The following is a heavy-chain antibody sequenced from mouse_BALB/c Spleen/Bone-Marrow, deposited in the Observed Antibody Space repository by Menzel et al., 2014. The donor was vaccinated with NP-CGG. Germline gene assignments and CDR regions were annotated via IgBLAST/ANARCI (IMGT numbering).Heavy chain of an antibody. CDR2: IYPGSGST. D-gene: IGHD2-14*01. V-gene: IGHV1-84*02. CDR3: ARRRYDVGYFDV. J-gene: IGHJ1*01. Sequence: QVHVKQSGPELVKPGASVKISCKASGYTFTDYYINWVKQRPGQGLEWIGWIYPGSGSTKYNEKFKGKATLTVDTSSSTAYMHLSSLTSEDTAVYFCARRRYDVGYFDVWGAGTTVTVSS. CDR1: GYTFTDYY.